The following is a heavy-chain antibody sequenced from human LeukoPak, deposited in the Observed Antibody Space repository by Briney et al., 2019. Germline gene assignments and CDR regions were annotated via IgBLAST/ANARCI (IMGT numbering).Heavy chain of an antibody. J-gene: IGHJ6*02. CDR1: GFTFRSYS. D-gene: IGHD1-1*01. CDR2: IEESGSTT. V-gene: IGHV3-23*01. Sequence: GGSLRLSCAASGFTFRSYSMNWVRQAPGEGVEWVSLIEESGSTTYYADSVKGRFTISRDNSQNTLCLQMSSLRAEDTAVYYCAKTYKYNYNGMDVWGQGTTVTVSS. CDR3: AKTYKYNYNGMDV.